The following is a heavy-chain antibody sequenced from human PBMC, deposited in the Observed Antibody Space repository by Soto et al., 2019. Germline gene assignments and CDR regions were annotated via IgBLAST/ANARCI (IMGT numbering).Heavy chain of an antibody. J-gene: IGHJ4*02. CDR1: GFTFSTFS. D-gene: IGHD6-19*01. Sequence: EVQLVESGGGSVQPGGSLRLSCAASGFTFSTFSMNWVRQAPGRGLEWISYISGGGRPISYADSVKVRFTISRDNAKNSLYLQMDSLTDEATAVYYCARDLGWAFDSWGQGTLVTVSS. CDR3: ARDLGWAFDS. CDR2: ISGGGRPI. V-gene: IGHV3-48*02.